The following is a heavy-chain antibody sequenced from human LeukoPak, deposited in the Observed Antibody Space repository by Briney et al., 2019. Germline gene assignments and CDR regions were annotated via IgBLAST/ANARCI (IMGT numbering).Heavy chain of an antibody. J-gene: IGHJ3*02. V-gene: IGHV4-30-4*01. Sequence: PSETLSLTCTVSGGSISSGDYYWSWIRQPPGKGLEWIGYIYYSGSTYYNPSLKSRVTISVDTSKNQFSLKLSSVTAADTAVYYCARADYYDGWGAFDIWGQGTMVTVSS. D-gene: IGHD3-22*01. CDR3: ARADYYDGWGAFDI. CDR1: GGSISSGDYY. CDR2: IYYSGST.